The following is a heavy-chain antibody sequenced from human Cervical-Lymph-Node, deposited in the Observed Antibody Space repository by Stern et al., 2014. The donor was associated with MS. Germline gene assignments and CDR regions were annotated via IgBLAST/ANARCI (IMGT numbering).Heavy chain of an antibody. CDR1: GFTFSAYG. V-gene: IGHV3-30*04. J-gene: IGHJ6*02. D-gene: IGHD2-2*01. CDR3: ARASPGNRRGQASNIVLVPDVTPYYYYGMDV. CDR2: PSPDGRPH. Sequence: VQLVDSGGGVVQPGGSLRLSCAASGFTFSAYGLHWVRPAPGKGLEWVAAPSPDGRPHYYADSVTGRCTISRDNSKNRLSLQMDSLRVEDTAVYYCARASPGNRRGQASNIVLVPDVTPYYYYGMDVWGQGTTVTVSS.